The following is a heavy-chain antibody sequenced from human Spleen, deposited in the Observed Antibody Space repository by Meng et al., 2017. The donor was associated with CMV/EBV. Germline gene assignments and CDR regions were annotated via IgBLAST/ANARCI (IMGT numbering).Heavy chain of an antibody. CDR1: GYSFTNYW. CDR3: ARLGYYGSGSYYGEFDY. Sequence: GESLKISCKGSGYSFTNYWIGWVRQMPGKGLEWMGIIYPGDSDTRYSPSFQGQVTLSADKSITTAHLQWSSLKASDTAMYYCARLGYYGSGSYYGEFDYWGQGTLVTVSS. CDR2: IYPGDSDT. J-gene: IGHJ4*02. D-gene: IGHD3-10*01. V-gene: IGHV5-51*01.